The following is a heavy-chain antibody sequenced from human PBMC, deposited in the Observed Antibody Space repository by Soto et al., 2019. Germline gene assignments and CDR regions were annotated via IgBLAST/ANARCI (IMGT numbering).Heavy chain of an antibody. Sequence: QVQLQESGSGLVKPSQTLSLTCTVSGGSVSSGDYSWTWIRQPPGKGLEWIGYLYHSGSTFSNPSLKIRVTISVDNSKDQFSLKLNSVTAAATAVYYCATASVGYRYGHFDNWGLGTLVTVSS. CDR3: ATASVGYRYGHFDN. CDR2: LYHSGST. D-gene: IGHD5-18*01. V-gene: IGHV4-30-2*01. CDR1: GGSVSSGDYS. J-gene: IGHJ4*02.